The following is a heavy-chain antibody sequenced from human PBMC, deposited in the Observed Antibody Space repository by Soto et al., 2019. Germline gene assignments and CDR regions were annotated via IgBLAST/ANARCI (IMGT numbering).Heavy chain of an antibody. CDR3: ARSPLANYYGSGIYHDDFYGMYV. CDR2: ISAYNGNT. J-gene: IGHJ6*02. D-gene: IGHD3-10*01. Sequence: QVQLVQSGAEVKKPGASVKVTCKASGYTFASYGITWVRQAPGLGREWMGWISAYNGNTNDAQKLLGRVTMTTDTSTSTAYMQLRSLRSDYTAAYYCARSPLANYYGSGIYHDDFYGMYVWGRVTTVTVSS. CDR1: GYTFASYG. V-gene: IGHV1-18*04.